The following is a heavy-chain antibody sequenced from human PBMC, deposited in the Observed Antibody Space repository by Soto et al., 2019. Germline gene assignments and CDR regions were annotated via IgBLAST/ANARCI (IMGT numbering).Heavy chain of an antibody. D-gene: IGHD3-10*01. J-gene: IGHJ4*02. CDR3: ARFTMVRGANFDY. V-gene: IGHV3-11*05. CDR1: GFTFSDYY. CDR2: ISSSSSYT. Sequence: QVQLVESGGGLVKPGGALRLSCAASGFTFSDYYMSWIRQAPGKGLAWVSYISSSSSYTNYADSVKGRFTISRDNAKNSLYLQMNSLRAEDTAVYYCARFTMVRGANFDYWGQGTLVTVSS.